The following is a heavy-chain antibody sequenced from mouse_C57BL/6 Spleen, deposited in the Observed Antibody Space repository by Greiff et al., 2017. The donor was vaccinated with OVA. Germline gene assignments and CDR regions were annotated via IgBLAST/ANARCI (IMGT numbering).Heavy chain of an antibody. CDR3: ARDRDYYGSSPGYFDY. D-gene: IGHD1-1*01. CDR2: ISDGGSYT. V-gene: IGHV5-4*01. J-gene: IGHJ2*01. Sequence: EVMLVESGGGLVKPGGSLKLSCAASGFTFSSYAMSWVRQTPEKRLEWVATISDGGSYTYYPDNVKGRFTISRDNAKNNLYLQMSHLKSEDTAMYYCARDRDYYGSSPGYFDYWGQGTTLTVSS. CDR1: GFTFSSYA.